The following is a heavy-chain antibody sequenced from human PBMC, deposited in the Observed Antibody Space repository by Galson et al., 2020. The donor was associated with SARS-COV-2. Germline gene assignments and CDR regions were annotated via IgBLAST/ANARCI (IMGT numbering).Heavy chain of an antibody. CDR1: GFTLSSSG. J-gene: IGHJ4*02. CDR2: LWSDGTNK. D-gene: IGHD6-19*01. Sequence: GESLKISCAASGFTLSSSGMLWVRQAPGQGLEWVAVLWSDGTNKYYADSVKGRFTISRDTSKNTLYLQMNSLTAEDTALYYFAKGGAVAGIRGIDYWGQGTLVTVSS. CDR3: AKGGAVAGIRGIDY. V-gene: IGHV3-33*06.